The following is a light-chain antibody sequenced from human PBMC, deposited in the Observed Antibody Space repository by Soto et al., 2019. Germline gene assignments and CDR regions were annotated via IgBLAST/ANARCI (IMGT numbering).Light chain of an antibody. CDR2: GAS. Sequence: EIVLTQSPGTLSLSPGERATLSCRASQSVSSSYLAWYQQKPGQAPRLLIYGASSRATGIPDRFSGSGSGRDFTLTISSMETDDFEVDYYQQYGSAPPWTFGQGTKVEIK. CDR3: QQYGSAPPWT. J-gene: IGKJ1*01. CDR1: QSVSSSY. V-gene: IGKV3-20*01.